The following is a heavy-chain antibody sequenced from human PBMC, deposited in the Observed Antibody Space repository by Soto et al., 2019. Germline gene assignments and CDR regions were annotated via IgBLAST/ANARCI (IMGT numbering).Heavy chain of an antibody. D-gene: IGHD6-13*01. J-gene: IGHJ4*02. V-gene: IGHV3-23*04. CDR1: GFTFSSCA. Sequence: VQLVESGGGLEQPGGSLRLSCAASGFTFSSCAMNWVRQAPGKGLEWVSGISGSGASTKYADSVKGRFTVSRDNSKNTLSLQVNSLRAEDTAVYYCAVPGDSSSWYTFRYWGQGTLVTVSS. CDR3: AVPGDSSSWYTFRY. CDR2: ISGSGAST.